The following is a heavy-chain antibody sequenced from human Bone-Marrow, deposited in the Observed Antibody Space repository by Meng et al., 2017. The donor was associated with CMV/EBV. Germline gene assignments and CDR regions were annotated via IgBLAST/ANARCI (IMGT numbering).Heavy chain of an antibody. CDR3: ARGRGGPIFGGEGSYYYYYSLSV. CDR2: INPNSGGT. CDR1: GYTFTGYY. Sequence: ASVKVSCKASGYTFTGYYMHWVRQAPGQGLEWMGWINPNSGGTNYAQKFQGRVTMTRDTSISTAYMELSRLRSDATAVYYCARGRGGPIFGGEGSYYYYYSLSVSVPRTTVTVSS. D-gene: IGHD3-3*01. J-gene: IGHJ6*02. V-gene: IGHV1-2*02.